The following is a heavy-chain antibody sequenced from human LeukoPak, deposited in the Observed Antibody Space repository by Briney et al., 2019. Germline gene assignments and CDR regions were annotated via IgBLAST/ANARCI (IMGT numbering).Heavy chain of an antibody. CDR3: ARAPHSYGHKYYHYYGMDV. Sequence: PGGSLRLSCAASGFTFSDYYMSWIRQAPGKGLEWVSYISSSGSTIYYADSVKRRFTISRDNAKNSLYLQMNSLRAEDTAVYYCARAPHSYGHKYYHYYGMDVWGQGTTVTVSS. CDR1: GFTFSDYY. J-gene: IGHJ6*02. D-gene: IGHD5-18*01. CDR2: ISSSGSTI. V-gene: IGHV3-11*01.